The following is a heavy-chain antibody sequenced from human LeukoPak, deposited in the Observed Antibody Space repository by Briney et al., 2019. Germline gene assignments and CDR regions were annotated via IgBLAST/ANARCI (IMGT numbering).Heavy chain of an antibody. CDR2: ISVYNYNT. CDR1: DYTFTSYA. J-gene: IGHJ4*02. CDR3: ARVTYYYDRRGYYIEPVPPDY. V-gene: IGHV1-18*01. D-gene: IGHD3-22*01. Sequence: ASLKVSCKASDYTFTSYAISCVPRAPGQGLEKMGWISVYNYNTKYAQKLQGRVTMTTDTSTSTAYMELRSLRSDDTAVYYCARVTYYYDRRGYYIEPVPPDYWGQGTLVTVSS.